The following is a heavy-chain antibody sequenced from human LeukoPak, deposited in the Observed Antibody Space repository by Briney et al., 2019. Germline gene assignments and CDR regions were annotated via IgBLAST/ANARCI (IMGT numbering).Heavy chain of an antibody. CDR3: ARGYEEWELLLGDFDI. D-gene: IGHD1-26*01. V-gene: IGHV1-2*02. CDR2: INPNSGGT. CDR1: GYTFTGYY. Sequence: GASVKVSCKASGYTFTGYYMHWVRQAPGQGLEWMGWINPNSGGTNYAQKFQGRVTMTRDTSISTAYMELSRLRSDDTAVYYCARGYEEWELLLGDFDIWGQGTMVTVSS. J-gene: IGHJ3*02.